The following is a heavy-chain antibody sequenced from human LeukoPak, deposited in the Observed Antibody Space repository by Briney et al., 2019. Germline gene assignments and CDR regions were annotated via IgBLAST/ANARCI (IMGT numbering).Heavy chain of an antibody. CDR3: ATASMSKTPDFDY. Sequence: SSVKVSCKVSGYTLTELSIHWVRQAPGKGLEWMGGFDPEDGETIYAQKFQGRVTMAEDTSTDTAYMELSNLRSEDTAVYYCATASMSKTPDFDYWGQGTLVTVSS. J-gene: IGHJ4*02. CDR1: GYTLTELS. CDR2: FDPEDGET. D-gene: IGHD2/OR15-2a*01. V-gene: IGHV1-24*01.